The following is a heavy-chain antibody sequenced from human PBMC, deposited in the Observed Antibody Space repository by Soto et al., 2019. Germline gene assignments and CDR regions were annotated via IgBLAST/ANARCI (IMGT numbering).Heavy chain of an antibody. CDR3: FKAEDGIRATVSVSAFLLNRSSDL. D-gene: IGHD1-26*01. CDR1: GYTFTSYA. J-gene: IGHJ2*01. V-gene: IGHV1-69*04. Sequence: SMKVSCKASGYTFTSYAISWVRQAPGQGLEWMGRIIPILGIANYAQKFQGSVTLTRDTSASTAYMELSSLRSEDTAVYFFFKAEDGIRATVSVSAFLLNRSSDL. CDR2: IIPILGIA.